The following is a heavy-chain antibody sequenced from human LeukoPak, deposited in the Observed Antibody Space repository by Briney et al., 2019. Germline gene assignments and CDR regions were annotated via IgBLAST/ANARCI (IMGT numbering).Heavy chain of an antibody. Sequence: GGSLRLSCAASGFTFSSYAMSWVRQAPGKGLEWVSAISGSGGSTYYADSVKGRFTISRDNSKNTLYLQMNSLRAEDTAVYYCARHPLNLYSSGWYALDYWGQGTLVTVSS. CDR2: ISGSGGST. J-gene: IGHJ4*02. D-gene: IGHD6-19*01. CDR1: GFTFSSYA. CDR3: ARHPLNLYSSGWYALDY. V-gene: IGHV3-23*01.